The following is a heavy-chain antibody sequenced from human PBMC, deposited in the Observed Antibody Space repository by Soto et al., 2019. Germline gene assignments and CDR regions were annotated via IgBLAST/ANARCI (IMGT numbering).Heavy chain of an antibody. D-gene: IGHD3-16*02. V-gene: IGHV3-13*01. CDR2: IGTAGDT. CDR1: GFTFSSYD. Sequence: EVQLVESGGGLVQPGGSLRLSCAASGFTFSSYDMHWVRQATGKGLEWVSDIGTAGDTYYPGSVKGRFTISRENAKNSLYLQMNSLRAGDTAVYYCARSPPDYDYIWGSYRYDYKFDIWGQGTMVTVSS. J-gene: IGHJ3*02. CDR3: ARSPPDYDYIWGSYRYDYKFDI.